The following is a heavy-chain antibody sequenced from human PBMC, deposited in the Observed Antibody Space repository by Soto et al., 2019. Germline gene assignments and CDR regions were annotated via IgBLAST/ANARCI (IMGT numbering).Heavy chain of an antibody. CDR3: ARLSPDIVLMVYAPNWYFDL. V-gene: IGHV4-39*01. D-gene: IGHD2-8*01. Sequence: QLQLQESGPGLVKPSETLSLTCTVSGGSISSSSYYWGWIRQPPGKGLEWIGSIYYSGSTYYNPSLKRRVTLSVDTSKNQFSLKLSSVTAADTAVYYCARLSPDIVLMVYAPNWYFDLWGRGTLVTVSS. J-gene: IGHJ2*01. CDR1: GGSISSSSYY. CDR2: IYYSGST.